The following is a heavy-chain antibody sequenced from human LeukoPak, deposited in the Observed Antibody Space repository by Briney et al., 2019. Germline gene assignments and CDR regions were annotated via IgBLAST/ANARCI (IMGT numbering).Heavy chain of an antibody. CDR2: IYYSGST. J-gene: IGHJ4*02. V-gene: IGHV4-39*01. Sequence: SETLSLTCTVSGGSISSSSYYWGWIRQPPGKGLEWIGSIYYSGSTYNNPSLQSRVTISVDTSKNQFSLKLSSVTAADTAVYYCARLPGVILNSGSYFWFDYWGQGTLVTVSS. D-gene: IGHD1-26*01. CDR1: GGSISSSSYY. CDR3: ARLPGVILNSGSYFWFDY.